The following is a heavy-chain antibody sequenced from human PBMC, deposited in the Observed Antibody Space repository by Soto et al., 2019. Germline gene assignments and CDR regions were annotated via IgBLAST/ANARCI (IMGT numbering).Heavy chain of an antibody. V-gene: IGHV4-34*01. Sequence: SQIMCLTCSVSGDYVSSYYWSWIRQPPGKGLEWIGEINHSGTTNYNPSAKSRVTMSVDTSMNQFSLKLSSVTAADTAVYYCARGGGYYSYRDVWGEGTTVTVS. CDR3: ARGGGYYSYRDV. J-gene: IGHJ6*03. CDR1: GDYVSSYY. CDR2: INHSGTT.